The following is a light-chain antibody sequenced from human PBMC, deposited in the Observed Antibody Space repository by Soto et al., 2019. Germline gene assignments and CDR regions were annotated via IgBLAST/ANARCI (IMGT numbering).Light chain of an antibody. J-gene: IGKJ1*01. CDR1: QSVDSTF. CDR3: QQYMTSVT. CDR2: GAS. Sequence: EIVLTQSPGSLSLSLGQRATLSCRASQSVDSTFFAWYQKKPGQAPRLLIYGASKREAGVPDRFSGSGSGKDFTTTSSRLAPEDAAVYCCQQYMTSVTFGQGTKVEI. V-gene: IGKV3-20*01.